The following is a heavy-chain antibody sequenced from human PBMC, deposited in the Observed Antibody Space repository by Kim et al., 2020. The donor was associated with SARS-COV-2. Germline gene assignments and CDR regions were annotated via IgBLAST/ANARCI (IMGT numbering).Heavy chain of an antibody. CDR2: IYHTGST. Sequence: SETLSLTCAVSGGSITDTNWWSWVRQPPGKGLEWIGEIYHTGSTNYNPSLKSRVTNSIDKSKNQFSRRVTSVTAADTAIYYCARGGSNWSNTKPSFDLWGQGTLVTVSS. V-gene: IGHV4-4*02. J-gene: IGHJ4*02. CDR1: GGSITDTNW. CDR3: ARGGSNWSNTKPSFDL. D-gene: IGHD6-13*01.